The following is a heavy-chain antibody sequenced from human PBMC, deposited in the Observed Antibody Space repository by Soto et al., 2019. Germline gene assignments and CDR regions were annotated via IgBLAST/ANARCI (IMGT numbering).Heavy chain of an antibody. CDR2: INGGGRTT. CDR3: AKGGDCTNGVCSYYYYYYYMDV. CDR1: GFTFSSYP. D-gene: IGHD2-8*01. Sequence: GGSLRLSCAASGFTFSSYPMYWVRQTPGKGLVWVSRINGGGRTTYYADSVKGRFTISRDNSKNTLYLQMNSLRAEDTAVYYCAKGGDCTNGVCSYYYYYYYMDVWGKGTTVTV. V-gene: IGHV3-23*01. J-gene: IGHJ6*03.